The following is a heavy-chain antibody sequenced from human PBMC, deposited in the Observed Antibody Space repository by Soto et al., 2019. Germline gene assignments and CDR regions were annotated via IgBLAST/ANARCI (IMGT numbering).Heavy chain of an antibody. D-gene: IGHD3-3*01. Sequence: GGSLRLSGAAYGVTFSNAWMSWIRQAPGKGLEWVGRMKSKTDGWTTDYSAPVKGRFTISRDDSKNTLYLQMNSLKPEDTAVYYCTTQEAPLRFFEWFTYMDVWGKGTTVTVSS. CDR3: TTQEAPLRFFEWFTYMDV. V-gene: IGHV3-15*01. CDR2: MKSKTDGWTT. CDR1: GVTFSNAW. J-gene: IGHJ6*03.